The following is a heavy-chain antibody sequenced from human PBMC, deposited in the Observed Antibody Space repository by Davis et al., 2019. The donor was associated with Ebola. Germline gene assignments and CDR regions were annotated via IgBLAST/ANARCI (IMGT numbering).Heavy chain of an antibody. CDR2: INPNSGGT. V-gene: IGHV1-2*02. D-gene: IGHD4-11*01. CDR1: GYTFTGYY. J-gene: IGHJ4*02. CDR3: ARGLHDYNFDY. Sequence: ASVKVSCKASGYTFTGYYMHWVRQAPGQGLEWMGWINPNSGGTNYAQKFQGRVTMTRNTSISTAYMELSSLRSEDTAVYYCARGLHDYNFDYWGQGTLVTVSS.